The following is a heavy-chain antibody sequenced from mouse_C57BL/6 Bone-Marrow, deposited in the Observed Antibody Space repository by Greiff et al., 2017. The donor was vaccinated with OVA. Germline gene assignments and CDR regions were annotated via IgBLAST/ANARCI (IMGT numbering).Heavy chain of an antibody. CDR1: GYTFTSYW. CDR3: AFYDYDH. J-gene: IGHJ2*01. D-gene: IGHD2-4*01. V-gene: IGHV1-55*01. Sequence: QVHVKQPGAELVKPGASVKMSCKASGYTFTSYWITWVKQRPGQGLEWIGDIYPGSGSTNYNEKFKSKATLTVDTSSSTAYMQLSSLTSEDSAVYYCAFYDYDHWGQGTTLTVSS. CDR2: IYPGSGST.